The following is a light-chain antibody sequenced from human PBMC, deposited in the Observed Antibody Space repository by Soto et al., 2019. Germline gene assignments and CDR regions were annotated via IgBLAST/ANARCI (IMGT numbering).Light chain of an antibody. V-gene: IGLV2-14*03. J-gene: IGLJ2*01. CDR2: DVS. CDR1: SSDIGGYNY. Sequence: QSALTQPASVSGSPGQSITISCTGTSSDIGGYNYVSWYQLHPGKPPKPMIYDVSIRPSGVSNRFSGSKSGNTASLTISGLQAEDETDYYCSSYTSSSSVIFGGGTKLTVL. CDR3: SSYTSSSSVI.